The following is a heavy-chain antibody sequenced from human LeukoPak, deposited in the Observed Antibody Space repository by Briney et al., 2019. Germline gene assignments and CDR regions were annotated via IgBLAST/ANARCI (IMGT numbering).Heavy chain of an antibody. CDR3: ARTHPYYGMDV. J-gene: IGHJ6*02. CDR1: GGSIHSSSYH. CDR2: IFYSGST. V-gene: IGHV4-39*01. Sequence: SETLSLTCSVSGGSIHSSSYHWGWIRQPPGKGLDWIGSIFYSGSTNYNPSLKSRVRISVDTSKNQFSLKLTSVTAADTAVYYCARTHPYYGMDVWGQGTTVTVSS.